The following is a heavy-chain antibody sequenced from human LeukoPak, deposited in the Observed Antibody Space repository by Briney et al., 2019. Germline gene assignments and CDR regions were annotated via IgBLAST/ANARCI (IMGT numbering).Heavy chain of an antibody. J-gene: IGHJ4*02. CDR3: ARGGIAVAGVDFDY. CDR1: GGSISSGGYY. Sequence: SETLSLTCTVSGGSISSGGYYWSWIRQHPGKGLEWIGYIYYSGSTYYNPSLKSRVTISVDMSKNQFSLKLSSVTAADTAVYYCARGGIAVAGVDFDYWGQGTLVTVSS. CDR2: IYYSGST. D-gene: IGHD6-19*01. V-gene: IGHV4-31*03.